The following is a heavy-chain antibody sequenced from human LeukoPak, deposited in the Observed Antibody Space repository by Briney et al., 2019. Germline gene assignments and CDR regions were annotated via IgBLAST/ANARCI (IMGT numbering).Heavy chain of an antibody. V-gene: IGHV4-59*01. J-gene: IGHJ2*01. CDR2: IYHSGSN. CDR1: GGTISSYY. Sequence: SETLSLTCTASGGTISSYYWSWIRQPPGKGLEWIGNIYHSGSNNYNAYPKSRVTISVEKSMNQYSLKLSSDTAADTAVYYCAATTVTKEQLYWYFDFWCRGTRVTVSS. D-gene: IGHD4-17*01. CDR3: AATTVTKEQLYWYFDF.